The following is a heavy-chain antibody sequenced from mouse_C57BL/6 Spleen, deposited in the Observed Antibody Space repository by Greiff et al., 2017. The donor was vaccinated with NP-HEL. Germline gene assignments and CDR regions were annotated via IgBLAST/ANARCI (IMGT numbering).Heavy chain of an antibody. J-gene: IGHJ2*01. V-gene: IGHV6-3*01. D-gene: IGHD1-1*01. CDR1: GFTFSNYW. Sequence: EVMLVESGGGLVQPGGSMKLSCVASGFTFSNYWMNWVRQSPETGLEWVAQIRLKSDNYATHYAESVKGRFTISRDDSKSSVYLQMNNLRAEDTGIYYCTDGSSYGDYWGQGTTLTVSS. CDR2: IRLKSDNYAT. CDR3: TDGSSYGDY.